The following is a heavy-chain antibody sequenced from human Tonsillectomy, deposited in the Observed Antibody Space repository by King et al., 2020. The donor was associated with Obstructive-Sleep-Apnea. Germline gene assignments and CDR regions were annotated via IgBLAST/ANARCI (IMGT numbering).Heavy chain of an antibody. J-gene: IGHJ3*01. V-gene: IGHV3-33*06. CDR2: IWFVGTNR. Sequence: VQLVESGGGVVQPGKSLRLSCEGSGFAFTSYGMHWVRQAPGKGLEWVAGIWFVGTNRYSADSVKGRFPISRDTSKTTLFLHMSGLRVEDTAIYYCAKARMWAENGAFEVWGEGTPVTVSS. D-gene: IGHD1-26*01. CDR3: AKARMWAENGAFEV. CDR1: GFAFTSYG.